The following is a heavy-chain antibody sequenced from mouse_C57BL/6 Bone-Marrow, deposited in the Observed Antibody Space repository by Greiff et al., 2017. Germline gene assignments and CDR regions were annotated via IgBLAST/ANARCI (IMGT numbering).Heavy chain of an antibody. CDR2: IRNKANNHAT. J-gene: IGHJ4*01. V-gene: IGHV6-6*01. CDR1: GFTFSDAW. D-gene: IGHD2-3*01. CDR3: TRLDGYGAMDY. Sequence: EVKLVESGGGLVQPGGSMKLSCAASGFTFSDAWMDWVRQSPEKGLEWVAEIRNKANNHATYYAESVKGRFPISSADANGSVYLQMNSLRAEDTGIYYCTRLDGYGAMDYWGQGTSVTVSS.